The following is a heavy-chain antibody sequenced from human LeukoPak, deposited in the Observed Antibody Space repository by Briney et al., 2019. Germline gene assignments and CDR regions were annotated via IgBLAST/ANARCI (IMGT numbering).Heavy chain of an antibody. CDR3: VRDRGGYTKNAFDI. V-gene: IGHV1-2*02. CDR2: INSNSGGT. Sequence: ASVKVSCKASGYTFTGYYMHWVRQAPGQGLEWMGWINSNSGGTYYAQKFQGRVTMTRDTSISTAYMELSRLTSDDTAVYYCVRDRGGYTKNAFDIWGQGTMVTVSS. CDR1: GYTFTGYY. J-gene: IGHJ3*02. D-gene: IGHD5-24*01.